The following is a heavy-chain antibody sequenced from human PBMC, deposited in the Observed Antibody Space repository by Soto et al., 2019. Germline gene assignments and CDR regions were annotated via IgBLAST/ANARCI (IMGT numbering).Heavy chain of an antibody. V-gene: IGHV3-21*01. CDR1: GFTFSSYS. CDR2: ISSSSSYI. CDR3: ARDGRDDAFDI. D-gene: IGHD1-26*01. J-gene: IGHJ3*02. Sequence: EVQLVESGGGLVKPGGSLRLSCAASGFTFSSYSMNWVRQAPGKGLEWVSSISSSSSYIYYADSVKGRFTISRDNAKNSRYLQMNSLRAEDTAVYYCARDGRDDAFDIWGQGTMVTVSS.